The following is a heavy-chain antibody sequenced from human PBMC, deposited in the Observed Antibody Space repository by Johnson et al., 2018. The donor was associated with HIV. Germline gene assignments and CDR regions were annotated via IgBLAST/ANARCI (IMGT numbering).Heavy chain of an antibody. CDR1: GFSVSRNH. D-gene: IGHD6-6*01. J-gene: IGHJ3*02. V-gene: IGHV3-66*01. CDR3: ARDGRGEQLVDQGDAFDI. Sequence: VQLVESGGGLVQPGGSLRLSCVASGFSVSRNHMNWVRQVPGKGLEWVSVIYSSGSTGYADSVKGRFTISRDNAKNSLYLQMNSLRAEDTALYFCARDGRGEQLVDQGDAFDIWGQGTMVTVSS. CDR2: IYSSGST.